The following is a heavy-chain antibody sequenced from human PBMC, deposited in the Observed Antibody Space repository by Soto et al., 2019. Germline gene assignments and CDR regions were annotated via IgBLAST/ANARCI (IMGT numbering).Heavy chain of an antibody. CDR1: GFTFSNYY. Sequence: GGSLRLSCAASGFTFSNYYMHWVRQAPGKGLVWVSRIKRDGSDTIYADSVRGRFTISRDNAKNTLFLQMNSLTAEDTAIYYCATQLRYFDYYGMDVWGQGTTVTVLL. CDR2: IKRDGSDT. CDR3: ATQLRYFDYYGMDV. V-gene: IGHV3-74*01. J-gene: IGHJ6*02. D-gene: IGHD3-9*01.